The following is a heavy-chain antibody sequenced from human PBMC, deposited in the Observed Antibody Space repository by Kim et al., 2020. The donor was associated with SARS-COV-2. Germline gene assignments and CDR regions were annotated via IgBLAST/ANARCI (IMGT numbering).Heavy chain of an antibody. CDR3: ARDRYYGSGVNWFDP. Sequence: ASVKVSCKASGYTFTSYGISWVRQAPGQGLEWMGWISAYNGNTNYAQKLQGRVTMTTDTSTSTAYMELRSLRSDDTAVYYCARDRYYGSGVNWFDPWGQGTLVTVSS. D-gene: IGHD3-10*01. V-gene: IGHV1-18*01. CDR1: GYTFTSYG. CDR2: ISAYNGNT. J-gene: IGHJ5*02.